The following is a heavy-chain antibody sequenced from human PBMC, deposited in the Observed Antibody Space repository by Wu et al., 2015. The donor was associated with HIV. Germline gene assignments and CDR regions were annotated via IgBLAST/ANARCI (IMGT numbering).Heavy chain of an antibody. CDR1: GFTFSNKY. V-gene: IGHV1-8*03. J-gene: IGHJ4*02. Sequence: QVQLVQSGAEVKKPGASVKVSCKASGFTFSNKYMHWVRQAPGQGLEWMGWINPNSGNTGYAQKFQGRVTITRNTSISTAYMELSSLRSEDTAVYYCARGTYYYDSSGYQGVDYWGQGTLVTVSS. CDR2: INPNSGNT. CDR3: ARGTYYYDSSGYQGVDY. D-gene: IGHD3-22*01.